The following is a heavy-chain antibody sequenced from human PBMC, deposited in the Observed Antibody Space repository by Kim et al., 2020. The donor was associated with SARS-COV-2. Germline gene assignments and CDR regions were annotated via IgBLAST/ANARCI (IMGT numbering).Heavy chain of an antibody. CDR1: GFTFSNYA. CDR2: ISCDGSNK. V-gene: IGHV3-30*18. J-gene: IGHJ5*02. Sequence: GGSLRLSCAASGFTFSNYAMHWVRQAPGKGLEWVAVISCDGSNKYYADSVKGRFTISRDNSKNTLYLQMNSLRAEDTAVYYCAKDAENSYYAFNWFAP. CDR3: AKDAENSYYAFNWFAP. D-gene: IGHD2-2*01.